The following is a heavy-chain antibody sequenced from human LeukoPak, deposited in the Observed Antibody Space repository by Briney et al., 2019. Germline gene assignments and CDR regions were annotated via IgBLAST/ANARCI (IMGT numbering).Heavy chain of an antibody. D-gene: IGHD2-15*01. CDR1: GYTFTSYG. CDR2: ISAYNGNT. J-gene: IGHJ4*02. CDR3: ARERAVVAANGPYDY. Sequence: ASVKVSCKASGYTFTSYGISWVRQAPGQGLEWMGWISAYNGNTNYAQKLQGSVTMTTDTSTSTAYMELRSLRSDDTAVYYCARERAVVAANGPYDYWGQGTLVTVSS. V-gene: IGHV1-18*01.